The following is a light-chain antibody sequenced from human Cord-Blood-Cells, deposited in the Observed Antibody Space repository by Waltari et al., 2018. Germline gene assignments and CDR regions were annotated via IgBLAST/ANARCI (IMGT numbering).Light chain of an antibody. CDR2: EGS. J-gene: IGLJ3*02. V-gene: IGLV2-23*01. Sequence: QSALTQPASVSGSPGQSITLSCTGTSRDVGSYNLVSLYQQHPGKAPKLMIYEGSKRPSGVSNRFSGSKSGNTASLTISGLQAEDEADYYCCSYAGSSTWVFGGGTKLTVL. CDR1: SRDVGSYNL. CDR3: CSYAGSSTWV.